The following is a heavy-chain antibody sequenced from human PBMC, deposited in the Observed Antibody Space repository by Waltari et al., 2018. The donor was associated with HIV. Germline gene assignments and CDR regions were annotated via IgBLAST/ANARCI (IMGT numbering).Heavy chain of an antibody. CDR1: GGSISSYY. Sequence: QVQLQESGPGLVKPSETLSRTCPVSGGSISSYYWSWIRQPPGKGLEWIGYIYYIGSTNYNPSLKSRVTISVDTYKNQCSLKLSSVTAADTAVYYCARGGRWSDYWGQGTLVTVSS. V-gene: IGHV4-59*01. CDR3: ARGGRWSDY. CDR2: IYYIGST. D-gene: IGHD3-16*01. J-gene: IGHJ4*02.